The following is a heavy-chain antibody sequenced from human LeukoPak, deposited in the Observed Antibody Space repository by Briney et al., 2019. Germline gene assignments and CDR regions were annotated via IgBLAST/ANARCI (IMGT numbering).Heavy chain of an antibody. V-gene: IGHV1-2*02. J-gene: IGHJ5*02. CDR1: GYTFTAYY. D-gene: IGHD1-26*01. Sequence: ASVNVSCKASGYTFTAYYLHWVRQTPGQRRDWMGLINPNSGDTNYAQKFQGRVTLTSDTSIITAYMDLSRLTSDDTAVYFCAKDRGGLAAGAVNPWGQGTLVTVSS. CDR3: AKDRGGLAAGAVNP. CDR2: INPNSGDT.